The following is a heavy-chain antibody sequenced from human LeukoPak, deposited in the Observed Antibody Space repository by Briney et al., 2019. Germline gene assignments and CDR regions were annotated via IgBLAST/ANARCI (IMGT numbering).Heavy chain of an antibody. CDR2: IYSGGST. J-gene: IGHJ1*01. D-gene: IGHD6-19*01. Sequence: GGSLRLSCAASGFTFSSYAMSWVRQAPGKGLEWVSVIYSGGSTYYADSVKGRFTISRDNSKNTLYLQMNSLRAEDTAVYYCARGVAVAGAGYFQHWGQGTLVTVSS. CDR1: GFTFSSYA. V-gene: IGHV3-53*01. CDR3: ARGVAVAGAGYFQH.